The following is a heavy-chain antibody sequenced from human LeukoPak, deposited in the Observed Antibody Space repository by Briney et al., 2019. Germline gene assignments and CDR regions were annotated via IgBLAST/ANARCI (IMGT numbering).Heavy chain of an antibody. D-gene: IGHD2-21*01. CDR2: ISSSGSTI. V-gene: IGHV3-48*03. CDR1: GFPFSSYE. J-gene: IGHJ4*02. CDR3: ARLFSTAHY. Sequence: GGSLRLSCAVSGFPFSSYEMNWVRQAPGKGLEWVSLISSSGSTIYYADSVKGRFTISRDDAKNSLYLQMNSLRAEDTAVYYCARLFSTAHYWGQGTLVTVSS.